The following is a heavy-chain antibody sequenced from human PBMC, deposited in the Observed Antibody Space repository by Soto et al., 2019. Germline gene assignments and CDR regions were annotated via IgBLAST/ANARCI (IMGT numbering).Heavy chain of an antibody. Sequence: GGSLRLSCATSGFTFSNYAMSWVRQAPGRGLEWVSAISDSGGITYYAASVMARFTISRANSKNTLTLEMNSLRAEDTAEYYCAKDPLRLPYPGGAFDVWGLGTMVTVSSGKVYVWGSLRLSPSSGWYNSPYYFDYWGQGTLVTVSS. CDR3: AKDPLRLPYPGGAFDVWGLGTMVTVSSGKVYVWGSLRLSPSSGWYNSPYYFDY. D-gene: IGHD6-19*01. CDR2: ISDSGGIT. V-gene: IGHV3-23*01. CDR1: GFTFSNYA. J-gene: IGHJ4*02.